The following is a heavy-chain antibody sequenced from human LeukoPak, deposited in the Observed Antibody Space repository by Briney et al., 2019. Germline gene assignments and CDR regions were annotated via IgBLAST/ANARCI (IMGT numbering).Heavy chain of an antibody. CDR2: IKQDGSEK. D-gene: IGHD3-10*01. Sequence: PGGSLRLSCAASGFTFSSYWMSWVRQAPGKGLEWVANIKQDGSEKYYVDSVKGRFTISRDNAKKSLYLQMNSLRAEDTAVYYCAREYYYGSGSYYNGYWGQGTLVTVPS. CDR3: AREYYYGSGSYYNGY. V-gene: IGHV3-7*04. J-gene: IGHJ4*02. CDR1: GFTFSSYW.